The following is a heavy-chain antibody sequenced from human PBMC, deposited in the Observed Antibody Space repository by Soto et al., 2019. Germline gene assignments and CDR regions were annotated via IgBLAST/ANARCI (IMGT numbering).Heavy chain of an antibody. Sequence: QVQLVQSGAEVKKPGASVKVSCKVSGYTLTELSMHWVRQAPGKGLEWMGGFDPEDGETIHAQKFQGRVTMTEDTXXDPAYMELSSLRSEDTAVYYCAPMTYGSGSYHPSYWGQGTLVTVSS. CDR3: APMTYGSGSYHPSY. J-gene: IGHJ4*02. D-gene: IGHD3-10*01. CDR1: GYTLTELS. V-gene: IGHV1-24*01. CDR2: FDPEDGET.